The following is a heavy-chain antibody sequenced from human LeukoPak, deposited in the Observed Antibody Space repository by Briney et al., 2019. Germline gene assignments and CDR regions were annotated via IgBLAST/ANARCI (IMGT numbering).Heavy chain of an antibody. CDR1: GFTFDDYA. CDR2: INWNSGRM. D-gene: IGHD3-22*01. CDR3: AKSWRYYDSSNYYAFDI. J-gene: IGHJ3*02. V-gene: IGHV3-9*01. Sequence: PGGSLRLSCAAAGFTFDDYAMHWVRQAPGKGLEWVSTINWNSGRMEYADSVKGRFTISRDNAKNSLYLQMNGLRAEDTAVYYCAKSWRYYDSSNYYAFDIWGQGTMDTVSS.